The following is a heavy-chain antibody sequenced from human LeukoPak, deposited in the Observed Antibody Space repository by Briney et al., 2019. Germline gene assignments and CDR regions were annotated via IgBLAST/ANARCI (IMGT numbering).Heavy chain of an antibody. CDR3: ASDWDLGDCSGGDCTHDAFDI. J-gene: IGHJ3*02. CDR1: GGSISTYY. D-gene: IGHD2-15*01. CDR2: IYTSGSTNYT. V-gene: IGHV4-4*07. Sequence: PSETLSLTCIVSGGSISTYYWSWIRQPAGKGLEWIGRIYTSGSTNYTNYNPSLKSRVTMSADTSKNHFSLKLSSVTAVDTAVYYCASDWDLGDCSGGDCTHDAFDIWGQGTMVTVSS.